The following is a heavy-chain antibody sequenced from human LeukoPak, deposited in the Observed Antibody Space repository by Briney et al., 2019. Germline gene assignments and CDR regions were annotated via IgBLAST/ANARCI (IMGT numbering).Heavy chain of an antibody. V-gene: IGHV3-30-3*01. D-gene: IGHD3-10*01. CDR1: GFTFSSYA. J-gene: IGHJ4*02. CDR3: ARDRHGVRGVISENFDY. CDR2: ISYDGSNK. Sequence: GGSLRLSCAASGFTFSSYAMHWVRQAPGKGLEWVAVISYDGSNKYYTDSVKGRFTISRDNSKNTLYLQMNSLRAEDTAVYYCARDRHGVRGVISENFDYWGQGTLVTVSS.